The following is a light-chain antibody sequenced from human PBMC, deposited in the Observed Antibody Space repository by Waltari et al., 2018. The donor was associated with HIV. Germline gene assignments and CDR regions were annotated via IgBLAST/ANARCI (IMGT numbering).Light chain of an antibody. CDR2: EVT. J-gene: IGLJ3*02. V-gene: IGLV2-18*02. CDR1: SSDIGAYNR. Sequence: QSALTQPPSVSGSLGQSVTISCTGTSSDIGAYNRVSWYQQSPGTAPKLRIYEVTHRSSGVPVRFSGSKSGNTASLTISGLRADDEADYYCSSYTTSSTWVFGGGTKLTVL. CDR3: SSYTTSSTWV.